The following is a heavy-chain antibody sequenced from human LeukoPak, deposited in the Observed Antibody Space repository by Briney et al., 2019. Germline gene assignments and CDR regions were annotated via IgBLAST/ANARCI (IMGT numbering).Heavy chain of an antibody. CDR3: ARDGSGWLNWFDP. CDR2: IYTSGTT. J-gene: IGHJ5*02. D-gene: IGHD6-19*01. CDR1: GGSISSGTYY. Sequence: SETLSLTCTVSGGSISSGTYYWSWIRQPAGKGLEWIGRIYTSGTTNYNPSLKSRVTISLDPSKNQFSLKLSSVTAADTAVYYCARDGSGWLNWFDPWGQGTLVTVSS. V-gene: IGHV4-61*02.